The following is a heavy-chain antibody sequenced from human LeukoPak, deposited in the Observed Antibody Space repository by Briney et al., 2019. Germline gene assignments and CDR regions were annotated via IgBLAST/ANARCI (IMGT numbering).Heavy chain of an antibody. V-gene: IGHV3-11*01. Sequence: KPGGSLRLSCAASGFTFSDYYMSWMRQAPGKGLEWVSYISSSGSTIYYADSVKGRFTISRDNAKNSLYLQMNSLRAEDTAVYYCARQGTGTTPDRPFYYYYGMDVWGQGTTVPVSS. CDR3: ARQGTGTTPDRPFYYYYGMDV. J-gene: IGHJ6*02. D-gene: IGHD1-1*01. CDR2: ISSSGSTI. CDR1: GFTFSDYY.